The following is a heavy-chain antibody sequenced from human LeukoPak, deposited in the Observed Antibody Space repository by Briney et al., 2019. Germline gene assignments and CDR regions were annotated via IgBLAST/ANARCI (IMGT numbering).Heavy chain of an antibody. V-gene: IGHV6-1*01. CDR2: TYYRSQQWHS. J-gene: IGHJ4*02. Sequence: SQTLSLTCAISGDSVSSNGASWNWIRQSPSRGLEWLGRTYYRSQQWHSDYAPSVKGRITINPDTSKNQFSLQLNSVTPEDTALYYCGRETDFGVVTNWGQGTLVTVSS. CDR3: GRETDFGVVTN. CDR1: GDSVSSNGAS. D-gene: IGHD3-3*01.